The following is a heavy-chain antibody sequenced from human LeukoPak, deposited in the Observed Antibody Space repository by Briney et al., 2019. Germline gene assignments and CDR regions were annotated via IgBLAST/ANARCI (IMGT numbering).Heavy chain of an antibody. V-gene: IGHV4-59*01. J-gene: IGHJ4*02. CDR3: ARVKNDFWSGYYIDY. D-gene: IGHD3-3*01. CDR2: IYYSGST. CDR1: GGSISSYY. Sequence: SETLSLTCTVSGGSISSYYWSWIRQPPGKGLEWIGYIYYSGSTNYNPSLKSRVTISVDTSKNQFSLKLSSVTAADTAVYYCARVKNDFWSGYYIDYWSQGALVTVSS.